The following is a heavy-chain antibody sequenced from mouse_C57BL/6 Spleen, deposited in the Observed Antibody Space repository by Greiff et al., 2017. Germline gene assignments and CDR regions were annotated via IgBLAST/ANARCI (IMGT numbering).Heavy chain of an antibody. V-gene: IGHV1-15*01. CDR1: GYTFTDYE. CDR3: TRKDYYGSSYEFAY. CDR2: IDPETGGT. J-gene: IGHJ3*01. Sequence: QVQLQQSGAELVRPGASVTLSCKASGYTFTDYEMHWVEQTPVHGLEWIGAIDPETGGTAYNQKFKGKAILTADKSSSTAYMELRSLTSEDSAVYYCTRKDYYGSSYEFAYWGQGTLVTVSA. D-gene: IGHD1-1*01.